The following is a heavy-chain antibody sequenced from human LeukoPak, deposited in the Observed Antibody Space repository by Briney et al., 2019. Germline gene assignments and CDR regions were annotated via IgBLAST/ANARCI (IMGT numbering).Heavy chain of an antibody. CDR3: ARVGVAYYFDY. J-gene: IGHJ4*02. D-gene: IGHD3-10*01. V-gene: IGHV1-46*01. CDR2: INPSGGST. CDR1: GYTFTSYY. Sequence: GASVKVSCKASGYTFTSYYMHWVRQAPGQGLEWMGIINPSGGSTSYAQKFQGRVTMTRDMSTSTVYVELSSLRSEDTAVYYCARVGVAYYFDYWGQGTLVTVSS.